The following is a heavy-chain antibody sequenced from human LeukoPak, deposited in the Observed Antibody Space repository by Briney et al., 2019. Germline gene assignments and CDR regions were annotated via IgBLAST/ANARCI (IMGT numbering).Heavy chain of an antibody. CDR3: AKDRGNYEYSFDY. D-gene: IGHD1-7*01. CDR2: ISGSGGSR. J-gene: IGHJ4*02. Sequence: ESLSLTCTVSGGSIGSGGYYWSWIRQAPGKGLEWVSVISGSGGSRYYADSVKGRFTISRDNTKNTLYLQMNSLRAEDTAVYYCAKDRGNYEYSFDYWGQGTLVPVSS. CDR1: GGSIGSGGYY. V-gene: IGHV3-23*01.